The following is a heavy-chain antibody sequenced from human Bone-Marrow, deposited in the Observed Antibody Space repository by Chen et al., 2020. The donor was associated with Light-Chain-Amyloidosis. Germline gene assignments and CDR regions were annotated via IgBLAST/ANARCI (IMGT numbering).Heavy chain of an antibody. Sequence: QVQLVESGGGVVQPGRSLRLSCAASGFTLSSYGLHWVRQAPGKGLECVAVIYNSGKTYYTDSVNGRFTVSRDNSKNTLYLQMNSLRAEDTAVYYCARDTLYGDRLDHWGQGTLVTVSP. J-gene: IGHJ4*02. D-gene: IGHD4-17*01. CDR3: ARDTLYGDRLDH. CDR1: GFTLSSYG. CDR2: IYNSGKT. V-gene: IGHV3-NL1*01.